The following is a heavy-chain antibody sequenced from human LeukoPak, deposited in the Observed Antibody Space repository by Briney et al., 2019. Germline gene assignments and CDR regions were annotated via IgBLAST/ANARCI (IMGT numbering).Heavy chain of an antibody. D-gene: IGHD1-1*01. CDR2: IKSKSDGDSV. J-gene: IGHJ4*02. Sequence: MAGGSLRLSCSASGLSFSNAWMSWVRQIPGKGLEWIGRIKSKSDGDSVDYAAPVKGRITISRDDWKNTLFLEMTTLKTEDAGVYFCTTAPSYYNFNSFDYWGQRTVVTVSS. V-gene: IGHV3-15*01. CDR3: TTAPSYYNFNSFDY. CDR1: GLSFSNAW.